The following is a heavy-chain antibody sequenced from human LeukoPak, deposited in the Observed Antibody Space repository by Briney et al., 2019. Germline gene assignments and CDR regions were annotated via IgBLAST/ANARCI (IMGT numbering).Heavy chain of an antibody. V-gene: IGHV3-11*01. CDR3: ARDMYYGSGTPMQYGMDV. CDR2: ISGSATTT. CDR1: GFTFSDYY. J-gene: IGHJ6*04. Sequence: PGGSLRLSCAASGFTFSDYYMSWIRQAPGKGLEWVSFISGSATTTYYVDSVKGRFTLSRDNAKNSLYLQMNSLRAEDSAVYYCARDMYYGSGTPMQYGMDVWGSGTTVTVSS. D-gene: IGHD3-10*01.